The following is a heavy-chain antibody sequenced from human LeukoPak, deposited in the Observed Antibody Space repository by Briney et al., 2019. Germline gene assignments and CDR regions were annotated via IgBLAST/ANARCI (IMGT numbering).Heavy chain of an antibody. CDR3: AYSDHFDG. Sequence: GGALRLSCAASGFTLTNYAMSWVRQAPGKGLVWVCRSDGDGSHSTYADSVKSRFTNSRDNAKNTLYLQMNRLTGEDTAVYYCAYSDHFDGWGQGTLVTVSS. CDR1: GFTLTNYA. D-gene: IGHD4-17*01. CDR2: SDGDGSHS. V-gene: IGHV3-74*03. J-gene: IGHJ4*02.